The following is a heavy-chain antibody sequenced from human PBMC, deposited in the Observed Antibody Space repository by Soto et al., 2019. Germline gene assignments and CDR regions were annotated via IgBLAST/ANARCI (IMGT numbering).Heavy chain of an antibody. CDR3: AKTYYYDSSGYFYFEY. J-gene: IGHJ4*02. Sequence: PVGSLRLSCAASGFTLSSYAMSWVRQAPLNGLEWGSGISGSGGSTYYADSVKGRFTISRDNSKNTLYLQMNSLRAEDTAVYHCAKTYYYDSSGYFYFEYWGQGTLVTVSS. CDR1: GFTLSSYA. CDR2: ISGSGGST. D-gene: IGHD3-22*01. V-gene: IGHV3-23*01.